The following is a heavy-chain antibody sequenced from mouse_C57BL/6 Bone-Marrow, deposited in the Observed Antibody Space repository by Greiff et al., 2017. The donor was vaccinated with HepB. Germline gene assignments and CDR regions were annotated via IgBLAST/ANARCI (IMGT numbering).Heavy chain of an antibody. V-gene: IGHV1-18*01. CDR3: ARGWIRRGNGFAY. CDR1: GYTFTDYN. J-gene: IGHJ3*01. D-gene: IGHD2-2*01. Sequence: VQLQQSGPELVKPGASVKIPCKASGYTFTDYNMDWVKQSHGKSLEWIGVINPNNGGTIYNQKFKGKATLTVDKSSSTAYMELRSLTSDDNAVYYCARGWIRRGNGFAYWGQGTLVTVSA. CDR2: INPNNGGT.